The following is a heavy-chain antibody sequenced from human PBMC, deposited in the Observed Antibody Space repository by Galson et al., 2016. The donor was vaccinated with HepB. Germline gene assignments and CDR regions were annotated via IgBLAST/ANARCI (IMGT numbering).Heavy chain of an antibody. J-gene: IGHJ3*02. CDR1: GFAFSRYA. CDR3: ARVSVAVGGAFDI. Sequence: SLRLSCAASGFAFSRYAMHWVRQAPGKGLEWVAVISYDGSNKYYADSVKVRFTISRDNSKNTLYLQMNNLRAEDTDGYYCARVSVAVGGAFDIWGQGTMVTVSS. V-gene: IGHV3-30-3*01. CDR2: ISYDGSNK. D-gene: IGHD2-2*01.